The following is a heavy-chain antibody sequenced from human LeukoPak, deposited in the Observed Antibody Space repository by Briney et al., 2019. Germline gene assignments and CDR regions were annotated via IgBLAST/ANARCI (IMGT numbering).Heavy chain of an antibody. CDR3: ARGSRPVYNLLTGKRYFDY. CDR2: IIPIFGTA. V-gene: IGHV1-69*06. J-gene: IGHJ4*02. D-gene: IGHD3-9*01. CDR1: GGTFSSYA. Sequence: SVKVSCKASGGTFSSYAISWVRQAPGQGLEWMGGIIPIFGTANYAQKFQGRVTITADKSTSTAYMELNSLRSEDTAVYYCARGSRPVYNLLTGKRYFDYWGQGTLLTVSS.